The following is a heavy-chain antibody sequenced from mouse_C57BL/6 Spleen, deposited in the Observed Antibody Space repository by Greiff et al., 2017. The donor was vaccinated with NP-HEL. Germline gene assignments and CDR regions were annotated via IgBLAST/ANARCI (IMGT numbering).Heavy chain of an antibody. D-gene: IGHD1-1*01. J-gene: IGHJ3*01. V-gene: IGHV1-26*01. CDR3: ARPNYGSSAWCAY. Sequence: EVQLQQSGPELVKPGASVKISCKASGYTFTDYYMNWVKQSHGKSLEWIGDINPNNGGTSYNQKFKGKATLTVDKSSSTAYMELRSLTSEDSAVYYCARPNYGSSAWCAYWGEGTLVTVSA. CDR1: GYTFTDYY. CDR2: INPNNGGT.